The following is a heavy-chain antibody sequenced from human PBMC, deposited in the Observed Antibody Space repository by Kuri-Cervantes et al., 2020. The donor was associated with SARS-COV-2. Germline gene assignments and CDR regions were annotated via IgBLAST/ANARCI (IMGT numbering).Heavy chain of an antibody. CDR3: ARDVAPTILWFGEFPPSGDY. V-gene: IGHV1-18*01. J-gene: IGHJ4*02. Sequence: ASVKVSCKASGGTFSTDGITWVRQAPGQGLEWMGWIGAYNGNTNYAQKLQGRVTMTTDTSTSTAYMELRSLRSDDTAVYYCARDVAPTILWFGEFPPSGDYWGQGTLVTVSS. CDR1: GGTFSTDG. D-gene: IGHD3-10*01. CDR2: IGAYNGNT.